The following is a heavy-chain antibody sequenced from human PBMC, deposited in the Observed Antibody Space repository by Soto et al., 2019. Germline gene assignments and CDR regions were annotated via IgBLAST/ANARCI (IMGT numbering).Heavy chain of an antibody. J-gene: IGHJ6*02. D-gene: IGHD2-15*01. V-gene: IGHV3-7*05. Sequence: GGSLRLSCAASGFSFSDYLMSWVRQAPGKGLEWVANVKQDGSERYYVDSVKGRFTISRDNAKNSLYLQMNSLRAEDTAVYYCARERVVVPATIFYYYALDVWGQGTTVTVSS. CDR3: ARERVVVPATIFYYYALDV. CDR2: VKQDGSER. CDR1: GFSFSDYL.